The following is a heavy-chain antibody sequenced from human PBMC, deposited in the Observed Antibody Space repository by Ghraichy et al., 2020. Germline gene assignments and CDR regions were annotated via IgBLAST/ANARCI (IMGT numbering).Heavy chain of an antibody. Sequence: GGSLRLSCAASGFTFSSYGMHWVRQAPGKGLEWVAVIWYDGTKKYYADSVKGRFTISRDNSKNTLYLQMNSLRAEDTAVYYCARSHYYGSGTTDYWGQGTLVTVSS. D-gene: IGHD3-10*01. CDR3: ARSHYYGSGTTDY. CDR2: IWYDGTKK. V-gene: IGHV3-33*01. J-gene: IGHJ4*02. CDR1: GFTFSSYG.